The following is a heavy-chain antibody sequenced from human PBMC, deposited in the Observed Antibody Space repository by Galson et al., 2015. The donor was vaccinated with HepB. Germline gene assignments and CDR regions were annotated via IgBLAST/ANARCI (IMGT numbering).Heavy chain of an antibody. CDR3: AKVTDF. J-gene: IGHJ4*02. V-gene: IGHV3-23*01. Sequence: SLRLSCAASGFTSSSSAMSWVRQAPGKGLEWVSAFSGSGTYYADSVKGRFTISRDNSKNTLYLQMSSLRDEDTAIYYCAKVTDFWGQGTLVTVSS. CDR2: FSGSGT. CDR1: GFTSSSSA. D-gene: IGHD2/OR15-2a*01.